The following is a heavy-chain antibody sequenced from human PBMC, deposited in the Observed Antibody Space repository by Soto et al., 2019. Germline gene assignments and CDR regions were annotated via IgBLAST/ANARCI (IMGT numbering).Heavy chain of an antibody. D-gene: IGHD3-22*01. Sequence: GGSLRLSYAASVFTFSSYGMHWVRQAPGKGLEWVAVISYDGSNKYYADSVKGRFSISRDNSKNTLYLQMNSLRAEDTAVYYSARDLLRITMIVIVPCYYYYGMNVWGQGTTVTVSS. CDR3: ARDLLRITMIVIVPCYYYYGMNV. V-gene: IGHV3-30*03. J-gene: IGHJ6*02. CDR1: VFTFSSYG. CDR2: ISYDGSNK.